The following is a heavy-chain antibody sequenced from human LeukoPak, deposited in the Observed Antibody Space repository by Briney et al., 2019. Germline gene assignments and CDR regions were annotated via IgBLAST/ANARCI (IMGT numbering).Heavy chain of an antibody. V-gene: IGHV3-30*02. CDR2: IQYDGSNK. CDR3: AKPSFGAPLDAFDI. J-gene: IGHJ3*02. CDR1: GFTFSSYG. Sequence: PPGGSLRLSGAASGFTFSSYGMHWVRKAPGKGLEWVAFIQYDGSNKYYADSVKGRFTISRDNSKNTLYLQMNSLRAEDTAVYYCAKPSFGAPLDAFDIWGQGTMVTVSS. D-gene: IGHD3-3*01.